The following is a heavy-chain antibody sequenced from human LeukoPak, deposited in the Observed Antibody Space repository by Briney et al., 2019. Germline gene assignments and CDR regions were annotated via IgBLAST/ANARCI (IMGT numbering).Heavy chain of an antibody. J-gene: IGHJ5*02. V-gene: IGHV3-7*01. D-gene: IGHD3-3*01. CDR3: ATAPASVDSS. CDR2: INPDGTKT. CDR1: GFTFTRFW. Sequence: GGSLRLSCAASGFTFTRFWLTWVRQSPGKGLEWVANINPDGTKTTYVDSVEGRFAISKDNAKNSVFLLMTSLRAEDTAMYYCATAPASVDSSWGQGTLVAVSS.